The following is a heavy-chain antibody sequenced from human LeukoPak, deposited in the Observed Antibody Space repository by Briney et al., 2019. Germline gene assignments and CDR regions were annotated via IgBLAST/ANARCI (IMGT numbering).Heavy chain of an antibody. CDR1: GFTFSSYA. D-gene: IGHD6-19*01. Sequence: GGSLRLSCAASGFTFSSYAMSWVRQAPGKGLEWVSAIRGSGGSTYYADSVKGRFTISRDNSKNTLYQHMNSLRVEDTAVYYCAKADSSGCLGYFQHWGQGTLITVSS. J-gene: IGHJ1*01. CDR2: IRGSGGST. V-gene: IGHV3-23*01. CDR3: AKADSSGCLGYFQH.